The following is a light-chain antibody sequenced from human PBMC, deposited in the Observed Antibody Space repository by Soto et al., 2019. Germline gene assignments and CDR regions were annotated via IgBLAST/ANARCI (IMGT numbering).Light chain of an antibody. CDR2: EVN. J-gene: IGLJ2*01. CDR3: SSYTSSVTLS. CDR1: SSDVGGYNY. V-gene: IGLV2-14*01. Sequence: QSALTQPASVSGSPGQSITISCTGTSSDVGGYNYVSWYQHHPGKAPKLLIYEVNNRPSGVANRFSCSKSGDTASLTISERQAEDEADYYCSSYTSSVTLSFGGGTKLTVL.